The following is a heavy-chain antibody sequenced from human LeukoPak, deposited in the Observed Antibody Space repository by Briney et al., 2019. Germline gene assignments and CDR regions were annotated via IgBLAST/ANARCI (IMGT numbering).Heavy chain of an antibody. V-gene: IGHV3-53*01. CDR2: IYSGGDT. J-gene: IGHJ4*02. Sequence: GGALRHSRAASRFTLSRNFMSRVRPAPGTGLGWGSIIYSGGDTYYGGSVKSRCTISRDISKNTLYLQMNNLRAEDTALYYCARSPPASPFDDWGQGTLVTVSS. CDR1: RFTLSRNF. D-gene: IGHD2-2*01. CDR3: ARSPPASPFDD.